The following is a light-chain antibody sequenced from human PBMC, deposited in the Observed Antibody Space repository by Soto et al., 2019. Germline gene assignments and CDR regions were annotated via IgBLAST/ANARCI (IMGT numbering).Light chain of an antibody. Sequence: QSVLTQPPSVSGAPGQRVTISCTGSSSNIGAGYDVHWYQQLPGTAPKLLIYGNSNRPSGVPDRFSGSKSGTSASLAITGLQAEDEAVYYCQSYDSSLSGSVVFGGGTKVT. CDR1: SSNIGAGYD. J-gene: IGLJ2*01. CDR2: GNS. V-gene: IGLV1-40*01. CDR3: QSYDSSLSGSVV.